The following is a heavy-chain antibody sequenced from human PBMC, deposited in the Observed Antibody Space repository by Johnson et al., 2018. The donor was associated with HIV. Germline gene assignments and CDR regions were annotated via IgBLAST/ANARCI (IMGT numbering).Heavy chain of an antibody. J-gene: IGHJ3*02. V-gene: IGHV3-9*01. D-gene: IGHD1-26*01. CDR2: ISWNSGSI. CDR1: GFTFDDYA. CDR3: AKGGSYAPFDAFDI. Sequence: VQLVESGGGLVQPGRSLRLSCAASGFTFDDYAMHWVRQAPGKGLEWVSGISWNSGSIGYADSVKGRFTISRDNAKNSLYLQINSLRAEDTAVYYCAKGGSYAPFDAFDIWGRGTMVTVSS.